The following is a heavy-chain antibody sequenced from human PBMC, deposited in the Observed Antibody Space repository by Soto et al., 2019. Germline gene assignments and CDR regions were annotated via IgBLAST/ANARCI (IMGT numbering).Heavy chain of an antibody. CDR1: GGSISSGCYY. CDR2: IYYSGST. J-gene: IGHJ3*02. V-gene: IGHV4-31*03. D-gene: IGHD2-15*01. CDR3: ASPLGYCSGGSCNDAFDI. Sequence: SETLSLTCTVSGGSISSGCYYWSWIRQHPGKGLEWIGYIYYSGSTYYNPSLKSRVTISVDTSKNQFSLKLSSVTAADTAVYYCASPLGYCSGGSCNDAFDIWGQGTMVTVSS.